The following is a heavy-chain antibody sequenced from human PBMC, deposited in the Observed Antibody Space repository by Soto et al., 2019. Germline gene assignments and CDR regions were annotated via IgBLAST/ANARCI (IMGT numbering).Heavy chain of an antibody. CDR1: GFTFDYYW. CDR3: ARGARGGFDL. J-gene: IGHJ3*01. CDR2: VHSDGTTT. Sequence: EVQLVESGGGLVQPGGSLRLSCAASGFTFDYYWMHWVRQAPGKGLVWVSRVHSDGTTTTYADSVKGRFTISRDNARNTVSLQMRSLRAEDTAIYFCARGARGGFDLWGHGTVVTVSS. D-gene: IGHD3-10*01. V-gene: IGHV3-74*01.